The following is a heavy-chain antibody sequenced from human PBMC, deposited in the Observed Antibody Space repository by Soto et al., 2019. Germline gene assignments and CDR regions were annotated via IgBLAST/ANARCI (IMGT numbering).Heavy chain of an antibody. Sequence: EVHLVESGGGLVKPGGSLRLSCAASGFIFSGYAMNWVRQAPGKGLEWVSCISSSSSYQYYADSVKGRFTVSRDNAKTSLYLQMSSLRAEDTAVYYCAREVPGRGGATFDYWGQGTLVTVSS. J-gene: IGHJ4*02. CDR1: GFIFSGYA. D-gene: IGHD1-26*01. CDR3: AREVPGRGGATFDY. V-gene: IGHV3-21*01. CDR2: ISSSSSYQ.